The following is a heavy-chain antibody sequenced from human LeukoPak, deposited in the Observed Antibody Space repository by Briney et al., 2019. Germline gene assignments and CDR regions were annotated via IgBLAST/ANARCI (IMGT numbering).Heavy chain of an antibody. J-gene: IGHJ4*02. Sequence: PGRSLRLSCAASGFTFDDYAMHWVRQAPGKGLEWVANIKEDGSEKYYVDSVKGRFTISRDNARNSLYLQMNSLRAEDTAVYYCASGRQLGYWGQGTLVTVSS. V-gene: IGHV3-7*01. CDR2: IKEDGSEK. D-gene: IGHD6-13*01. CDR3: ASGRQLGY. CDR1: GFTFDDYA.